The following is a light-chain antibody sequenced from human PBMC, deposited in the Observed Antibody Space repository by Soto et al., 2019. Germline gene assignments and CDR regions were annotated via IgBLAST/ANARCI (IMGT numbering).Light chain of an antibody. V-gene: IGLV2-14*01. Sequence: QSVLTQPASVSGSPGQSITISCTGTSSDVGGYSYVSWYQQHPGKAPKLMIYDVNNRPSGVSNRFSGSKSGNTASLTISGLQAEDEADYYCSSYTYSSTLYVFGTGTKLPVL. J-gene: IGLJ1*01. CDR2: DVN. CDR3: SSYTYSSTLYV. CDR1: SSDVGGYSY.